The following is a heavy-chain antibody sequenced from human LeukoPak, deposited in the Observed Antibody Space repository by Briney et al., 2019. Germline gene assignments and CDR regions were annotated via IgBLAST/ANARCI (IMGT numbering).Heavy chain of an antibody. V-gene: IGHV3-53*01. CDR3: AKSHASIWNVYDY. CDR1: GFTVSSNY. Sequence: PGGSLRLSCAASGFTVSSNYMSWVRQAPGKGLEWVSVIYIGGSTYYADSVKGRFTISRDISKNTLYLQMNSLRAEDTAIYYCAKSHASIWNVYDYWGQGTLVTVSS. D-gene: IGHD1-1*01. CDR2: IYIGGST. J-gene: IGHJ4*02.